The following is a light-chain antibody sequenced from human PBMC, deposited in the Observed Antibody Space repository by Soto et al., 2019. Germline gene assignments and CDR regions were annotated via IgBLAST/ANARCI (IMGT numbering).Light chain of an antibody. J-gene: IGKJ5*01. V-gene: IGKV4-1*01. CDR1: QRVLLTSNNKDS. Sequence: DIVITQSTDSLAVCLREQATTDCKQIQRVLLTSNNKDSFAWYQQKPGQPPKLLIYWASTRESGVPDRFSASGSGTDFTLTITGLQAQDVAVYYCQQYFTTPSTFGQGTRLEI. CDR3: QQYFTTPST. CDR2: WAS.